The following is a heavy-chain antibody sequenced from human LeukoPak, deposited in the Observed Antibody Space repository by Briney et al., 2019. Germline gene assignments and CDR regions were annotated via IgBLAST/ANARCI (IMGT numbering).Heavy chain of an antibody. CDR3: ARDGSRESRRRAFQH. D-gene: IGHD1-1*01. Sequence: SETLSLTCTVSGGSISSYYWSWIRQPAGKGLEWIGRIYTSGSTNYNPSLKSRVTMSVDTSKNQFSLKLSSVTAADTAVYYCARDGSRESRRRAFQHWGQGTLVTVSS. V-gene: IGHV4-4*07. CDR2: IYTSGST. J-gene: IGHJ1*01. CDR1: GGSISSYY.